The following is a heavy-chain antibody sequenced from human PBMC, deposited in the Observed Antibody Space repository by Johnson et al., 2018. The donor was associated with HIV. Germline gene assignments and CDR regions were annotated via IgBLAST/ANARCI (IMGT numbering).Heavy chain of an antibody. J-gene: IGHJ3*02. CDR1: GFTFSSYT. Sequence: QEQLEESGGGVVQPGRSLRLSCAASGFTFSSYTMHWVRQAPGKGLEWVAVISYDGSNKYYADSVKGRFTISRDNSKNMLYLQMNSMRAEDTALYYCAKGEQVWSVASAFDIWGQGTMVTVSS. CDR2: ISYDGSNK. CDR3: AKGEQVWSVASAFDI. D-gene: IGHD5-18*01. V-gene: IGHV3-30-3*01.